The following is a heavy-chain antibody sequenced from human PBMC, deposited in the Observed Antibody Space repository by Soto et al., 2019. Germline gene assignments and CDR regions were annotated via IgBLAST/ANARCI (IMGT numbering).Heavy chain of an antibody. D-gene: IGHD3-9*01. CDR3: AHREVLTDLDC. Sequence: QITLKESGPPLVKPTQTLTLTCTFSGFSLSTSVVGVGWIRQPPGKALEWLALIYWDDNKRYSPSLKTRLTITKDTSKNQVVLTTTNMDPVDTATYYCAHREVLTDLDCWGQGTLVTVSS. CDR1: GFSLSTSVVG. V-gene: IGHV2-5*02. CDR2: IYWDDNK. J-gene: IGHJ4*02.